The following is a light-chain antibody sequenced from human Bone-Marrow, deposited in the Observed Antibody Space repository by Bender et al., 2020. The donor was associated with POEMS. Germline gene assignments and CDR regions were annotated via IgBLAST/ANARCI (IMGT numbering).Light chain of an antibody. V-gene: IGLV2-14*03. Sequence: QSALTQPASVSGSPGQSITISCTGVASDGGVNKYVPWYQHHPGKVPKLILFDVSNRPSGVSDRFSGSKSGNTASLTISGLQAEDEADYYCSSHTSTRIPWVFGGGTKLTVL. CDR2: DVS. J-gene: IGLJ3*02. CDR1: ASDGGVNKY. CDR3: SSHTSTRIPWV.